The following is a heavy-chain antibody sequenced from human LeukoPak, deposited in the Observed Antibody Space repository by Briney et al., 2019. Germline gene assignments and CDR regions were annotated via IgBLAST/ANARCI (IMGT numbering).Heavy chain of an antibody. Sequence: GGTLRLSCAASGFTFSSYWMSWVRHAPGKGLEWVANIKQDGSEKYYVDSVKGRFTISRDNAKNSLYLQMNSLRAEDTAVYYCARVGYCSSTSCYIPPDYWGQGTLVTVSS. J-gene: IGHJ4*02. CDR1: GFTFSSYW. CDR3: ARVGYCSSTSCYIPPDY. CDR2: IKQDGSEK. D-gene: IGHD2-2*01. V-gene: IGHV3-7*01.